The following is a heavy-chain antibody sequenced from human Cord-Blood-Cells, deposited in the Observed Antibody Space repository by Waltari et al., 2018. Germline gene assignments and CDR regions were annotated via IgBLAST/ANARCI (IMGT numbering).Heavy chain of an antibody. CDR1: GDSVSSNSAA. Sequence: QVQLQQSGPGLVKPSQTLSLTCAISGDSVSSNSAAWNWIRQSPSRGLEWLGRTYYRSKWYNDYAVYVKSRITINPDTSKNQFSLQLNSVTPEDTAVYYCARDLGNYDFWSGYAFDIWGQGTMVTVSS. CDR2: TYYRSKWYN. J-gene: IGHJ3*02. D-gene: IGHD3-3*01. V-gene: IGHV6-1*01. CDR3: ARDLGNYDFWSGYAFDI.